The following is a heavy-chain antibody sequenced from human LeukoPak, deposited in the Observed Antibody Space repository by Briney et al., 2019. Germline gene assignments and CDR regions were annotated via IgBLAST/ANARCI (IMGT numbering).Heavy chain of an antibody. D-gene: IGHD4/OR15-4a*01. CDR1: GYTCTIYS. CDR2: ISAYNGNT. Sequence: GASVKVSCNSSGYTCTIYSSSWERQSPGQGLEWMGWISAYNGNTNYAQKLQGRVTMTTVTSTSTTHKELRSLRSDATAVYYGAKVRDLPAANYFGYCRMDVWGEGTTVTVSS. V-gene: IGHV1-18*01. J-gene: IGHJ6*04. CDR3: AKVRDLPAANYFGYCRMDV.